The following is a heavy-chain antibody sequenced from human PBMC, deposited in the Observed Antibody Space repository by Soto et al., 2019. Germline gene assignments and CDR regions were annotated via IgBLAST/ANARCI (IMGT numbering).Heavy chain of an antibody. V-gene: IGHV1-3*01. D-gene: IGHD3-16*01. CDR2: INPVNGKT. J-gene: IGHJ5*02. CDR1: GYSFTSHA. Sequence: QVQLVQSGAEVKKPGASVKVSCKASGYSFTSHAMHWARQAPGQRFEWMGWINPVNGKTKYSQKFQGRVTITRDTSASTAYMQLSSLTSEDAAVYYCARGTTYYDEQWGTEEVRFDPWGQGTQVTVSS. CDR3: ARGTTYYDEQWGTEEVRFDP.